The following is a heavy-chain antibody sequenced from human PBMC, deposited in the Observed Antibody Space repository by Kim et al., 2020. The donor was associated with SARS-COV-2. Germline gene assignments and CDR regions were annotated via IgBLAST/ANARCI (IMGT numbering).Heavy chain of an antibody. J-gene: IGHJ4*02. CDR2: INPNSGGT. Sequence: ASVKVSCKASGYTFTGYYMHWVRQAPGQGLEWMGWINPNSGGTNYAQKFQGWVTMTRDTSISTAYMELSRLRSDDTAVYYCARGLWAPITMVRGGFDYWGQGTLVTVSS. D-gene: IGHD3-10*01. V-gene: IGHV1-2*04. CDR1: GYTFTGYY. CDR3: ARGLWAPITMVRGGFDY.